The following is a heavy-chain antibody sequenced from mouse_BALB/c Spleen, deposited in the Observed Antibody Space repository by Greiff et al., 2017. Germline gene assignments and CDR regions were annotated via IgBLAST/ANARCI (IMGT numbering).Heavy chain of an antibody. D-gene: IGHD1-1*01. J-gene: IGHJ2*01. Sequence: VQLQQSGPSLVKPSQTLSLTCSVTGDSITSGYWNWIRKFPGNKLEYMGYISYSGSTYYNPSLKSRISITRDTSKNQYYLQLNSVTTEDTATYYCATGLYGSSYFDYWGQGTTLTVSA. CDR2: ISYSGST. CDR1: GDSITSGY. V-gene: IGHV3-8*02. CDR3: ATGLYGSSYFDY.